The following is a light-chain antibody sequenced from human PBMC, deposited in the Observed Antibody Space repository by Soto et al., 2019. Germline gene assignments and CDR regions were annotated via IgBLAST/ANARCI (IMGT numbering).Light chain of an antibody. Sequence: EIVLTQSPGTLSLSPGERATLSCSASQSVSNNYLAWYQQKPGQAPRLLIYGASTRATGIPDRFSGSGSGTDFTLTISRLEPEDFAVFYCQQYGSSLPWTFGQGTKVDI. V-gene: IGKV3-20*01. J-gene: IGKJ1*01. CDR2: GAS. CDR1: QSVSNNY. CDR3: QQYGSSLPWT.